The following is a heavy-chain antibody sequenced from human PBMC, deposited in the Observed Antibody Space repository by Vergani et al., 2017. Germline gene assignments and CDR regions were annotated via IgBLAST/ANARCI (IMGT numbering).Heavy chain of an antibody. CDR3: AREQAIATSFDY. Sequence: QVQLVQSGAEVKKPGASVKVSCKASGYTFTSYYMHWVRQAPGQGLEWMGIINRSGGSTSYAQKFQGRVTMTRDTSTSTVYMELSSLRSEDTAVYYCAREQAIATSFDYWGQGTLVTVSS. CDR1: GYTFTSYY. J-gene: IGHJ4*02. V-gene: IGHV1-46*03. D-gene: IGHD5-24*01. CDR2: INRSGGST.